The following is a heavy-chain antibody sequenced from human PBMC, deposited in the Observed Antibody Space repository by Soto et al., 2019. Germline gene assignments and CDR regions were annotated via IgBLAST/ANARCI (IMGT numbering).Heavy chain of an antibody. D-gene: IGHD4-4*01. Sequence: GGSLRLSCAASGFTFSSYWMSWVRQAPGKGLEWVANIKQDGSEKYYVDSVKGRFTISRDNAKNSLYLQMNSLRAEDTAVYYCARSNRDYYYYYYMDVWGKGTTVTVSS. CDR2: IKQDGSEK. CDR3: ARSNRDYYYYYYMDV. CDR1: GFTFSSYW. V-gene: IGHV3-7*01. J-gene: IGHJ6*03.